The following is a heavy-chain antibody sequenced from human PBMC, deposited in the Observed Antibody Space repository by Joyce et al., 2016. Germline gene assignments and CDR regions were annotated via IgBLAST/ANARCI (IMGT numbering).Heavy chain of an antibody. CDR2: ISYDGSKNK. CDR3: AKDKASGSYYYYGMDV. Sequence: GFTFSNSGIHWVRQAPGKGLEWVAVISYDGSKNKYYTESVKGRFTISRDNSKNTLYLQMNSLRGDDTAVYYCAKDKASGSYYYYGMDVWGQGTTVSVS. V-gene: IGHV3-30*18. CDR1: GFTFSNSG. J-gene: IGHJ6*02. D-gene: IGHD1-26*01.